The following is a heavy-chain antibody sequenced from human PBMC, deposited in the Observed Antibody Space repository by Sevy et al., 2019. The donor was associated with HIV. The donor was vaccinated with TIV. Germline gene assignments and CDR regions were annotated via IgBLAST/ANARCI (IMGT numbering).Heavy chain of an antibody. V-gene: IGHV1-3*01. CDR3: ARSTTVATIEATSGCDS. J-gene: IGHJ4*02. CDR2: INAGDGNT. D-gene: IGHD5-12*01. CDR1: GYTFVNYA. Sequence: ASVKVSCKASGYTFVNYAIHWVRQAPGQRLEWMGWINAGDGNTKFSQKFQGRVTITSDTSATTAYMELGSLRSEDTAVYYCARSTTVATIEATSGCDSWGQGTLVTVSS.